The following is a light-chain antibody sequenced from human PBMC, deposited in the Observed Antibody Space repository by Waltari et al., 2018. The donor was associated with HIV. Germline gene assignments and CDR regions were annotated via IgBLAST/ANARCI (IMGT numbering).Light chain of an antibody. CDR1: SSNIGSNY. V-gene: IGLV1-47*01. CDR3: AAWDDSLSGRV. CDR2: RNN. Sequence: QSVLTQPPSASGTPGQRVTISCSGSSSNIGSNYVYWYQQLPGTAPKLLISRNNQRPSGVRDRFSGSKSCTSAALAISGLRSGDEADYYCAAWDDSLSGRVFGGGTKLTVL. J-gene: IGLJ3*02.